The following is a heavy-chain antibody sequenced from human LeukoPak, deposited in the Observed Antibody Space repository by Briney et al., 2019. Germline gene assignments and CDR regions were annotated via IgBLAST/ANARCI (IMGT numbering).Heavy chain of an antibody. Sequence: SETLSLACTVSGGSISSYYWSWIRQPPGKGLEWIGYIYTSGSTNYNPSPKSRVTISVDTSKNQFSLKLSSVTAADTAVYYCARHGRGVGGVVPATYYFDYWGQGTLVTVSS. V-gene: IGHV4-4*09. CDR1: GGSISSYY. CDR2: IYTSGST. J-gene: IGHJ4*02. D-gene: IGHD2-2*01. CDR3: ARHGRGVGGVVPATYYFDY.